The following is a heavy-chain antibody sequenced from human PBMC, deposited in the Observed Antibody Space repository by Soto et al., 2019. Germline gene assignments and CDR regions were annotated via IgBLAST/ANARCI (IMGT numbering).Heavy chain of an antibody. V-gene: IGHV1-24*01. Sequence: QVQLVQSGAEVKKPGASVKVSCKVSGYTLTELSMHWVRQAPGKGLEWMGGFDPEDGETIYAQKFQGRVTMNEDTSTDTAYMELSSLRSEDTAVYYCATGTPRKYNIVVVPAATLYYYYMDVWGKGTTVTVSS. CDR1: GYTLTELS. CDR3: ATGTPRKYNIVVVPAATLYYYYMDV. J-gene: IGHJ6*03. D-gene: IGHD2-2*01. CDR2: FDPEDGET.